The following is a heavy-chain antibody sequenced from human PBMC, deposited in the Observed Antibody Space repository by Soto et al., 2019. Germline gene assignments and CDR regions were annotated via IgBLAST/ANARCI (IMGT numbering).Heavy chain of an antibody. J-gene: IGHJ3*02. D-gene: IGHD4-17*01. V-gene: IGHV4-31*03. Sequence: SETLSLTCTVSGGSISSGGYYWSWIRQHPGKGLEWIGYIYYSGSTYYNPSLKSRVTISVDTSKNQFSLKLSSVTAADTAVYYCARDSYHDYGGNSNAFDIWGQGTMVTVSS. CDR1: GGSISSGGYY. CDR2: IYYSGST. CDR3: ARDSYHDYGGNSNAFDI.